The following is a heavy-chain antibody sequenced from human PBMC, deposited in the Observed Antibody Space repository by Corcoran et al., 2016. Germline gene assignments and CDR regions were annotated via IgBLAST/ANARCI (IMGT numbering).Heavy chain of an antibody. CDR3: AGGPSDHYYGMDF. CDR1: GFTFSSYS. V-gene: IGHV3-48*04. Sequence: EVQLVESGGGLVQPGGSLRLSCAASGFTFSSYSMNWVRQAPGKGLEWVSYISSSSGTIYYADSVKGRFTISRDNAKNSLYLQMNSLRAEDTAVYYCAGGPSDHYYGMDFWGQGTTVTVSS. CDR2: ISSSSGTI. D-gene: IGHD2-21*02. J-gene: IGHJ6*02.